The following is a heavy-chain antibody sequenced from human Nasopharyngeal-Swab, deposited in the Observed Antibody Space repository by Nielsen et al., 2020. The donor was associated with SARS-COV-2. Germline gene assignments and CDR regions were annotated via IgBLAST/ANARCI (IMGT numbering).Heavy chain of an antibody. Sequence: SVKVSCKASGGTFSSYAISWVQQAPGQGLEWMGGIIPIFGTANYAQKFQGRVTITADESTSTAYMELSSLRSEDTAVYYCARALAYCGGDCYSSFDYWGQGTLVTVSS. V-gene: IGHV1-69*13. J-gene: IGHJ4*02. CDR2: IIPIFGTA. CDR1: GGTFSSYA. CDR3: ARALAYCGGDCYSSFDY. D-gene: IGHD2-21*02.